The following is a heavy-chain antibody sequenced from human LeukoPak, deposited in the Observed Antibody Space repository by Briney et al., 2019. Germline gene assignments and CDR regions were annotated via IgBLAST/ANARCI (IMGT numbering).Heavy chain of an antibody. D-gene: IGHD3-10*01. Sequence: SETLSLTCAVYGGSFSGYYWSWIRQPPGKGLEWIGEISHSGSTNYNPSLKSRVTISVDTSKNQFSLKLSSVTAADTAVYYCARTPYYYGSGSFNWFDPWGQGTLVTVSS. CDR2: ISHSGST. J-gene: IGHJ5*02. V-gene: IGHV4-34*01. CDR1: GGSFSGYY. CDR3: ARTPYYYGSGSFNWFDP.